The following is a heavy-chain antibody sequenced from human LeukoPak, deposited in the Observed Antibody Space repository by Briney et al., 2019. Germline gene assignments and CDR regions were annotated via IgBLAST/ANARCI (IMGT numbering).Heavy chain of an antibody. V-gene: IGHV3-21*01. CDR1: GFTFSSYS. Sequence: GGSLRLSCAASGFTFSSYSMNWVRQAPGRGLEWVSSISSSSSYIYYADSVKGRFTISRDNAKNSLYLQMNSLRADDTAVYYCASISYSYGYHYWGQGTLVTVSS. CDR2: ISSSSSYI. CDR3: ASISYSYGYHY. D-gene: IGHD5-18*01. J-gene: IGHJ4*02.